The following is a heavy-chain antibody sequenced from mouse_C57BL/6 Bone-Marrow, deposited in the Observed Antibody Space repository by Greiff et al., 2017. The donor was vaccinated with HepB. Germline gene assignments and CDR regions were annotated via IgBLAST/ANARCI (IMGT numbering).Heavy chain of an antibody. CDR1: GFTFSSYA. J-gene: IGHJ3*01. CDR2: ISDGGSYT. Sequence: DVHLVESGGGLVKPGGSLKLSCAASGFTFSSYAMSWVRQTPEKRLEWVATISDGGSYTYYPDNVKGRFTISRDNAKNNLYLQMSHLKSEDTAMYYCAREGGGFAYWGQGTLVTVSA. CDR3: AREGGGFAY. V-gene: IGHV5-4*01.